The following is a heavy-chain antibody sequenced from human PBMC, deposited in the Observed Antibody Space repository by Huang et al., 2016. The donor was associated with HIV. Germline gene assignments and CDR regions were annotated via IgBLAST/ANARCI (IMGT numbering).Heavy chain of an antibody. V-gene: IGHV3-74*01. Sequence: EVQLVESGGGLVQPGGSLRLSCAVSGFTFSSYWMHWVRQAPGKGLVGVSRSNSDGSSSGYADSVKGRFTISRDNAKNTLYLQMNSLRAEDTAVYYCVRDPRIQSWLNYFDYWGQGTLVSVSS. CDR3: VRDPRIQSWLNYFDY. J-gene: IGHJ4*02. CDR2: SNSDGSSS. D-gene: IGHD3-22*01. CDR1: GFTFSSYW.